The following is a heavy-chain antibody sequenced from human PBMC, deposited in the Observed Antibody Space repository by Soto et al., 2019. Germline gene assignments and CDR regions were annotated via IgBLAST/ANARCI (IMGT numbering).Heavy chain of an antibody. J-gene: IGHJ6*02. Sequence: GGSLRLSCAASGFTFSSYSMNWVRQAPGKGLEWVSSISSSSSYIYYADSVKGRFTISRDNAKNSLYLQMNSLRAEDTAVYYCARVSRIAVALAYYYGMDVWGQGTTVTVSS. D-gene: IGHD6-19*01. CDR1: GFTFSSYS. CDR2: ISSSSSYI. V-gene: IGHV3-21*01. CDR3: ARVSRIAVALAYYYGMDV.